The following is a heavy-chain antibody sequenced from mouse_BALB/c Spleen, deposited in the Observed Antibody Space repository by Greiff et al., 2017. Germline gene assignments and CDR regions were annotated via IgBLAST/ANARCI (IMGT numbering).Heavy chain of an antibody. CDR3: ARSGYGTDWYFDV. V-gene: IGHV3-8*02. Sequence: EVHLVESGPSLVKPSQTLSLTCSVTGDSITSGYWNWIRKFPGNKLEYMGYISYSGSTYYNPSLKSRISITRDTSKNQYYLQLNSVTTEDTATYYCARSGYGTDWYFDVWGAGTTVTVSS. J-gene: IGHJ1*01. D-gene: IGHD2-10*02. CDR1: GDSITSGY. CDR2: ISYSGST.